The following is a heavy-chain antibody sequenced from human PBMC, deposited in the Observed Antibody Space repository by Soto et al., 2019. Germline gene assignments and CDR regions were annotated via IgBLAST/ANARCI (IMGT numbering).Heavy chain of an antibody. V-gene: IGHV3-30-3*01. J-gene: IGHJ5*02. CDR1: GFTFSDFA. Sequence: PGGSLRLSCAASGFTFSDFAIHWVRQAPGKGLEWVAVVSDDGVEHYYADSVKGRFTISRDNSNNTVYLQMNSLRPEDTAVYFCARRNSWGQGTLVTVSS. CDR3: ARRNS. CDR2: VSDDGVEH.